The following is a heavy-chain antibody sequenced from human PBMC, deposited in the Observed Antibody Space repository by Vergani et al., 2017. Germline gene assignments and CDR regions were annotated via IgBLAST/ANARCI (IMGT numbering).Heavy chain of an antibody. J-gene: IGHJ4*02. Sequence: EVQLLESGGGLVQPGGSLRLSCAASGFTFSSYAMSWVRQAPGKGLEWVSAISGSGGSTYYADSVKGRFTISRDNSKNTLYLQMNSLRADDTAVDYCAKYGFAELLENPNSRWGQGTLVTVSS. V-gene: IGHV3-23*01. CDR3: AKYGFAELLENPNSR. CDR1: GFTFSSYA. CDR2: ISGSGGST. D-gene: IGHD3-10*01.